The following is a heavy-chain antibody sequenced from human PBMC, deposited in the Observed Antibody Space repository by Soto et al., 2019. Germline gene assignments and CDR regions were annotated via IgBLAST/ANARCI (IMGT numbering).Heavy chain of an antibody. CDR3: ARTCSGGSCYTVGAFDI. CDR1: GGSISSYY. D-gene: IGHD2-15*01. CDR2: IYYSGST. J-gene: IGHJ3*02. Sequence: SETLSLTCTVSGGSISSYYWSWIRQPPGKGLEWIGYIYYSGSTNYNPSLKSRVTISVDTSKNLFSLKLSSVTAADTAVYYCARTCSGGSCYTVGAFDIWGQGTMVTVSS. V-gene: IGHV4-59*08.